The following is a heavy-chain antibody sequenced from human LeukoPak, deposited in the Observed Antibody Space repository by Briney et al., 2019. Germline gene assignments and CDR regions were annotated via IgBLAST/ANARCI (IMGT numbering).Heavy chain of an antibody. CDR2: INHSGST. Sequence: SETLSLTCAVYGGSFSGYYWSWIRQPPGKGLEWIGEINHSGSTNYNPSLKSRVTMSVDTSKNQFSLKLSSVTAADTAVYYCARDGPNYSTNFDYWGQGTLVTVSS. J-gene: IGHJ4*02. D-gene: IGHD4-11*01. V-gene: IGHV4-34*01. CDR1: GGSFSGYY. CDR3: ARDGPNYSTNFDY.